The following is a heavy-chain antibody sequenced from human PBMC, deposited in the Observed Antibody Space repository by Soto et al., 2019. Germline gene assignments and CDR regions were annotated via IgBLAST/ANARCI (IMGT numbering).Heavy chain of an antibody. Sequence: PGGSLRLSCAASGFIFSGSAIHWVRQASGKGLEWVGRIRSRANNFATSSAASVKGRFTFSRDDSKNTAYLQMNTLKPEDMAVYYCARGQGAAIGDYYYHGMDVWGQGTTVTVSS. CDR1: GFIFSGSA. CDR3: ARGQGAAIGDYYYHGMDV. D-gene: IGHD2-2*02. CDR2: IRSRANNFAT. V-gene: IGHV3-73*01. J-gene: IGHJ6*02.